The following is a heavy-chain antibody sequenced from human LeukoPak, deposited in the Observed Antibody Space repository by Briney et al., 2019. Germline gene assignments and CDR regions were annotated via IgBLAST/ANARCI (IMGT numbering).Heavy chain of an antibody. CDR3: AKDSGITGTTIHYYYYYGMDV. CDR2: ISGSGGST. V-gene: IGHV3-23*01. J-gene: IGHJ6*02. Sequence: PGGSLRLSCAASGFTFDDYGMSWVRQAPGKGLEWVSAISGSGGSTYYADSVKGRFTISRDNSKNTLYLQMNSLRAEDTAVYYCAKDSGITGTTIHYYYYYGMDVWGQGTTVTVSS. D-gene: IGHD1-20*01. CDR1: GFTFDDYG.